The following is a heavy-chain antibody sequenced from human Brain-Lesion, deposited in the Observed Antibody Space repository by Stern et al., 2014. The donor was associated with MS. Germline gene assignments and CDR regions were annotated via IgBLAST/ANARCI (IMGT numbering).Heavy chain of an antibody. CDR3: AGEEDIRYCSGGSCTGNWFDP. V-gene: IGHV4-39*01. D-gene: IGHD2-15*01. CDR2: IYYSGNN. Sequence: VHLVESGPGLVKPSETLSLTCTVAGGSVSSTSYAWAWIRQPPGKGLEWIGTIYYSGNNYYSPSLKSRLTIYLDTSKNQFSLQRRCVTAADTAVYYCAGEEDIRYCSGGSCTGNWFDPWGQGTLVTVSS. CDR1: GGSVSSTSYA. J-gene: IGHJ5*02.